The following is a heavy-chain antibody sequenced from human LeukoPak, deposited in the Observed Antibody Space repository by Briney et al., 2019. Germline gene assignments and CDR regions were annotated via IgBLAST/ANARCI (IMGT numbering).Heavy chain of an antibody. CDR2: IYSGGST. Sequence: GGSLRLSCAASGFTVNYNYMSWVRQAPGKGLEWVAVIYSGGSTYYADSVKGRFTISRDDSKNTVCLRMNSLRVEDTAVYSCARVKVGITYWFDPWGQGTLVTVSS. J-gene: IGHJ5*02. CDR1: GFTVNYNY. D-gene: IGHD1-26*01. V-gene: IGHV3-66*01. CDR3: ARVKVGITYWFDP.